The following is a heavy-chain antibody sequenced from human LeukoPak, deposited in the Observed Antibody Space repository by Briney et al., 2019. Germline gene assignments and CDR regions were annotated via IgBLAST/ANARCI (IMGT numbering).Heavy chain of an antibody. CDR3: AKRPSGYDGISHFDS. CDR2: ISGSGGST. J-gene: IGHJ4*02. CDR1: GFTFRIYA. D-gene: IGHD6-25*01. Sequence: GGSLRLSCAGSGFTFRIYAMSWVRQAPGKGLEWVSAISGSGGSTYYADSVKGRFTISRDNSKNTLYLQMNSLRVEDTAVYYCAKRPSGYDGISHFDSWGQGALVTVSS. V-gene: IGHV3-23*01.